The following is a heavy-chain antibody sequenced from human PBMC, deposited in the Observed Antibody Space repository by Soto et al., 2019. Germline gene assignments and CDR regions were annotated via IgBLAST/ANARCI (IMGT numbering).Heavy chain of an antibody. Sequence: QVQLVESGGGVVQPGRSLRLSCAASGFTFSNYGMHWVRQAPGKGLEWVSIMSYDGINKLYADSVKGRFTISRDNSKKTLYRQMDSLRAQDTAVYYCANNVYCSTTGCLRNIVPCWGQGTLVTVSS. D-gene: IGHD2-2*01. CDR1: GFTFSNYG. V-gene: IGHV3-30*18. CDR2: MSYDGINK. CDR3: ANNVYCSTTGCLRNIVPC. J-gene: IGHJ4*02.